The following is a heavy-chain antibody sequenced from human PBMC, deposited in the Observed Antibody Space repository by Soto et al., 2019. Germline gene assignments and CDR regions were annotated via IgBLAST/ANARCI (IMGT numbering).Heavy chain of an antibody. Sequence: SETLSLTCTVSGGSISPYYLSWIRQPPGRGPEWIGSIYYSGNTYYKPSLKSRVSISIDTSRNQFSLKLTSVTAADTGVYYCASSSPFHYWGPGILVTV. CDR1: GGSISPYY. V-gene: IGHV4-39*01. J-gene: IGHJ4*02. CDR2: IYYSGNT. D-gene: IGHD6-6*01. CDR3: ASSSPFHY.